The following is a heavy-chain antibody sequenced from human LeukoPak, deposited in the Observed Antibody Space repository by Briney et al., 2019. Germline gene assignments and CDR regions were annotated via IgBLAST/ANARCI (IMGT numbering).Heavy chain of an antibody. Sequence: VGSLTLSCVASGFTVSNYAMNWVRQAAGKGLEWVSSVSVIGSSTYYADSVNGRFTISRDNSKNTLYLQMNSLRAEDTAIYYCAKPVEKADTTWYLHFDYWGQGILVTVSS. V-gene: IGHV3-23*01. CDR3: AKPVEKADTTWYLHFDY. D-gene: IGHD6-13*01. CDR2: VSVIGSST. CDR1: GFTVSNYA. J-gene: IGHJ4*02.